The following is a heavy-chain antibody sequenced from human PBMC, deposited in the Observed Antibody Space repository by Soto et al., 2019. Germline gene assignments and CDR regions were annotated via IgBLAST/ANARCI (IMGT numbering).Heavy chain of an antibody. CDR2: IESGGST. CDR1: GFTVSSTY. J-gene: IGHJ6*02. CDR3: AKDLVHLRLLSYYFYGLDV. Sequence: GGSLRLSCNASGFTVSSTYMSWVRQAPGMGLEWVAVIESGGSTHYADSVKGRFTISRDIPKNMIYLQLHTLRAEDTAVYYCAKDLVHLRLLSYYFYGLDVLGQGTTVTVSS. V-gene: IGHV3-53*01. D-gene: IGHD2-15*01.